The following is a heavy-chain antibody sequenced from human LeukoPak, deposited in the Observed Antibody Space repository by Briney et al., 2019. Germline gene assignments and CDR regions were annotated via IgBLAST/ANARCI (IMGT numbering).Heavy chain of an antibody. CDR1: GFTFSSYG. CDR2: ISYDGSNK. J-gene: IGHJ4*02. Sequence: PGRSLRLSCAASGFTFSSYGMHWVRQAPGKGLEWVAVISYDGSNKYYADSVKGRFTISRDNSKNTLYLQMNSLRAEDTAVYYCAKTSRYYDSSGYYLDYWGQGTLVTVSS. V-gene: IGHV3-30*18. CDR3: AKTSRYYDSSGYYLDY. D-gene: IGHD3-22*01.